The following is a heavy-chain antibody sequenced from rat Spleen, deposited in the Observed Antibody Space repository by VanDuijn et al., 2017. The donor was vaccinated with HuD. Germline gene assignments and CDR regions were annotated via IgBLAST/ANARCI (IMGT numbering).Heavy chain of an antibody. V-gene: IGHV3-1*01. J-gene: IGHJ2*01. CDR1: DYSITSKY. Sequence: EVQLQESGPGLVKPSQSLSITCSVTDYSITSKYWGWIRTFPGNKMEWLGYMRYSGITGYNPTIKSRISITRDTSKNQFFLQLNYVTIEDTATYYCARYRDSYGHVGIFDYWGLGVMVTVSS. CDR2: MRYSGIT. CDR3: ARYRDSYGHVGIFDY. D-gene: IGHD1-12*01.